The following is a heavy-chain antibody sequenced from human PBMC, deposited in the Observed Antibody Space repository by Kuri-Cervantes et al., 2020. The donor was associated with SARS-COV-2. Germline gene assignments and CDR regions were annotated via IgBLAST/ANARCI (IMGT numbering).Heavy chain of an antibody. D-gene: IGHD2-2*01. Sequence: GGSLRLSCAASGFTFSDYYMSWIRQAPGKGLEWVSYISSSGSTIYYADSVKGRFTISRDNAKNSLYLQMNSLRAEDTAVYYCARVSPGHIVVVPAALYYYYYMDVWGKGTTVTVSS. CDR2: ISSSGSTI. J-gene: IGHJ6*03. V-gene: IGHV3-11*01. CDR3: ARVSPGHIVVVPAALYYYYYMDV. CDR1: GFTFSDYY.